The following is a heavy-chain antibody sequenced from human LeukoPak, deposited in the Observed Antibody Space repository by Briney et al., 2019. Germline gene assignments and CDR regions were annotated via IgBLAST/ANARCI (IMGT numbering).Heavy chain of an antibody. CDR3: ARVRSKEPLRTPFDY. J-gene: IGHJ4*02. V-gene: IGHV4-39*07. D-gene: IGHD5-12*01. CDR2: INYSGYN. Sequence: SETLSLTCTVSGDSISSSTYYWGWIRQPPGKGLEWIGSINYSGYNYYNPSLKSRVTISVDTSKNQFSLKLTSVTAADTAVYYCARVRSKEPLRTPFDYWGQGTLVTVSS. CDR1: GDSISSSTYY.